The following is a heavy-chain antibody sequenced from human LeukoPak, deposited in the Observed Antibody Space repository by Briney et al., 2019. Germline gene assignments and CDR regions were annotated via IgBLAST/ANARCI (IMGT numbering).Heavy chain of an antibody. V-gene: IGHV3-21*01. CDR1: RFTFSTFS. Sequence: GGSLRLSCAASRFTFSTFSFNWVRQAPGGGLEWVSSISSTSTYIFYADSVKGRFTISRDNAKNSLYLHMDSLRAEDTALYYCARDISSGWSFDSWGQGALVTVSS. CDR3: ARDISSGWSFDS. D-gene: IGHD6-19*01. CDR2: ISSTSTYI. J-gene: IGHJ4*02.